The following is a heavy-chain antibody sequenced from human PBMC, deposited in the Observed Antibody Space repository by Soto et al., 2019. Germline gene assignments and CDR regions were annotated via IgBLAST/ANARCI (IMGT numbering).Heavy chain of an antibody. D-gene: IGHD1-26*01. Sequence: ASVKVSCKVSGYTLTELSMHWVRQAPGKRLERMGGFDPEDGETIYAQKFQGRVTMTEDTSTDTAYMELSSLRSEDTAVYYCATTGDSVGATSQHNYYGMDVWGQGTTVTVSS. J-gene: IGHJ6*02. CDR3: ATTGDSVGATSQHNYYGMDV. V-gene: IGHV1-24*01. CDR1: GYTLTELS. CDR2: FDPEDGET.